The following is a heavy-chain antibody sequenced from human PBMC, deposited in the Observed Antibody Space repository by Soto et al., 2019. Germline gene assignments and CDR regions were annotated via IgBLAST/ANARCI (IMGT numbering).Heavy chain of an antibody. V-gene: IGHV4-4*07. CDR2: IYTSGST. CDR1: GGSLSSYY. Sequence: SETLSLTCTLSGGSLSSYYWCWIRQPAGKGLEWIGRIYTSGSTNYNPSLKSRVTKSVDTSKNQFSLKLSSVTAADTAVYYCARIVPATVTFDYWGQGTLVTVSS. J-gene: IGHJ4*02. D-gene: IGHD4-17*01. CDR3: ARIVPATVTFDY.